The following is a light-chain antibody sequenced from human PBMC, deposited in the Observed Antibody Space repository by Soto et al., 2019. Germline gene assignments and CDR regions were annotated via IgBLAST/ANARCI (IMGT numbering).Light chain of an antibody. CDR3: QQSYSTPIT. CDR2: TAS. J-gene: IGKJ5*01. CDR1: QGINSY. V-gene: IGKV1-39*01. Sequence: DVQLTQSPSFLSASVGDRLTITCRASQGINSYLAWYQQKPGKAPQLLIYTASSLQSGVPARFSGSGSGTDFTLTISSLQPEDFVTYYCQQSYSTPITFGQGTRLEIK.